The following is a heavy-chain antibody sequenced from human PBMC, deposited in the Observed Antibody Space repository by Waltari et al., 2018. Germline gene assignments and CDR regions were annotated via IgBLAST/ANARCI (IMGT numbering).Heavy chain of an antibody. CDR2: IYYTGST. V-gene: IGHV4-39*07. J-gene: IGHJ4*02. Sequence: QLHLQESGPGLVRPSETLSLTCTVSGDSISSGTYSWAWVRPPPGKGLEWIATIYYTGSTYYNPSLKSRVTMSVDSSKNHFSLKLSSVTAADTAVYYCARQFWNGYFDRFDFWGQGTLVTVSS. CDR3: ARQFWNGYFDRFDF. D-gene: IGHD3-3*01. CDR1: GDSISSGTYS.